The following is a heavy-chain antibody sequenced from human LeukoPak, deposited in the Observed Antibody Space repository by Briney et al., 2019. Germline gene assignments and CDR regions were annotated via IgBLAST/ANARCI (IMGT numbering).Heavy chain of an antibody. D-gene: IGHD3-22*01. J-gene: IGHJ5*02. V-gene: IGHV4-4*07. CDR1: GGSISSYY. CDR2: IYSSGST. Sequence: SETLSLTCTASGGSISSYYWTWIRQPAGKGLEWIGRIYSSGSTNYSPSLKSRVTMSVDTSKNQFSLKLSSVTAADTAVYYCARDRSSGYYYHPWGQGTLVTVSS. CDR3: ARDRSSGYYYHP.